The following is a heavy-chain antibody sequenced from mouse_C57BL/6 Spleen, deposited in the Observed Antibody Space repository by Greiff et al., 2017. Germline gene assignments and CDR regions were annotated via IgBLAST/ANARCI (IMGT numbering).Heavy chain of an antibody. CDR1: GYTFTSYG. CDR2: IYPRSGNT. D-gene: IGHD1-1*02. V-gene: IGHV1-81*01. J-gene: IGHJ4*01. CDR3: ARSYYYYGGLQYYAMGY. Sequence: QVQLQQSGAELARPGASVKLSCKASGYTFTSYGISWVKQRPGQGLEWIGEIYPRSGNTYYNEKFKGKATLTADKSSSTAYMELRSLTSEDSAVYYCARSYYYYGGLQYYAMGYWGQGTSVTVSS.